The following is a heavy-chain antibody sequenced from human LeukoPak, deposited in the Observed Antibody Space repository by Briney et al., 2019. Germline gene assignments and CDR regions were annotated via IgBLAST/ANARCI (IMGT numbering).Heavy chain of an antibody. J-gene: IGHJ5*02. Sequence: SETLSLTCSVSGYSISSGYYWGWIRQAPGKGLEWIGNLYHSGSTYYNPSLKSRVSISVDTSKNQFSLNLSSVTAADTAVYYCARTYYDFWSGYYHNWFDPWGQGTLVTVSS. D-gene: IGHD3-3*01. CDR3: ARTYYDFWSGYYHNWFDP. CDR1: GYSISSGYY. V-gene: IGHV4-38-2*02. CDR2: LYHSGST.